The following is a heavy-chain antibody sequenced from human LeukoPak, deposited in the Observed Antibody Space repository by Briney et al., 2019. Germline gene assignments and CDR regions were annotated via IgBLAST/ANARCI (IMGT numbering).Heavy chain of an antibody. D-gene: IGHD5-18*01. CDR2: VNPNSGGT. V-gene: IGHV1-2*02. Sequence: ASVKVSCKASGYTFTGYYLHWVRQAPGQGLEWMGWVNPNSGGTNYAQKFQGRVTMTRDTSISTAYMELSRLTSDDTAVYYCARDRNFPSGGIQLWLFDYWGQGTLVTVSS. CDR3: ARDRNFPSGGIQLWLFDY. CDR1: GYTFTGYY. J-gene: IGHJ4*02.